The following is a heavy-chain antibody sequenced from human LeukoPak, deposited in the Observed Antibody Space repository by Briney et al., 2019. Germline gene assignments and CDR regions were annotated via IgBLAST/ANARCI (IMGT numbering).Heavy chain of an antibody. CDR2: ISGDGTAR. Sequence: GGSLRLSCAASGFTSSSYWMHWVRHVPGKGLVWVSRISGDGTARNYADSVKGRFTISRDDAKNTVDLQMNSLRGEDTAVYSCVRGRGSYGWFDPWGQGTLVTVSS. J-gene: IGHJ5*02. D-gene: IGHD3-10*01. CDR1: GFTSSSYW. CDR3: VRGRGSYGWFDP. V-gene: IGHV3-74*01.